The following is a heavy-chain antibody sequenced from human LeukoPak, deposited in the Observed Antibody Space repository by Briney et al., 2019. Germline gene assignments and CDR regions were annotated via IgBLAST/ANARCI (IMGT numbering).Heavy chain of an antibody. Sequence: PSETLSLTCTVSGGSISSYYWSWIRQPPGQGLEWIGYIYYSGSTNYNPSLKSRVTISVDTAKNQFSLKLRSGSVGDAAAYVYSCGIEAGTGVSWFDHWGQGTLVTVSS. CDR2: IYYSGST. V-gene: IGHV4-59*08. CDR1: GGSISSYY. D-gene: IGHD2-21*01. CDR3: SCGIEAGTGVSWFDH. J-gene: IGHJ5*02.